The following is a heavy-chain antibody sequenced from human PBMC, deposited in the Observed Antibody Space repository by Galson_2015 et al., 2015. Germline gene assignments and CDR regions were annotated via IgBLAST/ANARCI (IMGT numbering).Heavy chain of an antibody. J-gene: IGHJ4*02. Sequence: ETLSLTCTVSGGSISTYSWRWVRPPPGQGLDFIGYIYYTGSTNYNPSLKSRVIISVDTSKNQFSLNLSSVTAADTAVYYCARRKPARLAPFDSWGQGTLVTVSS. V-gene: IGHV4-59*08. CDR2: IYYTGST. CDR1: GGSISTYS. D-gene: IGHD2-2*01. CDR3: ARRKPARLAPFDS.